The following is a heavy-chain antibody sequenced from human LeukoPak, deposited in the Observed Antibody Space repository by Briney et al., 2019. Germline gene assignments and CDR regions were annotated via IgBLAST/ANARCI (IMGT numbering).Heavy chain of an antibody. CDR3: AKDGYCSSTSCHYYGIDV. D-gene: IGHD2-2*01. Sequence: PGGSLRLSCAASGFTFSSYAMHWVRQAPGKGLEWVSLIRGDGGSTYYADSVKGRFTISRDNSKNSLYLQMNSLRTEDTALYYCAKDGYCSSTSCHYYGIDVWGQGTTVTVSS. CDR2: IRGDGGST. J-gene: IGHJ6*02. CDR1: GFTFSSYA. V-gene: IGHV3-43*02.